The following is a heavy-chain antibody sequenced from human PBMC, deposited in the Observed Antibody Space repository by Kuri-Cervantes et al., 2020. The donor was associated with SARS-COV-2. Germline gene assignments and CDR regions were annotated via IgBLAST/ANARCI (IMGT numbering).Heavy chain of an antibody. CDR2: IDHSGST. D-gene: IGHD7-27*01. CDR3: ARLTGDRGQGYDY. V-gene: IGHV4-34*01. J-gene: IGHJ4*02. Sequence: SETLSPTCGVYGGPSSGYYWSWIRQPPGKGLGWIGEIDHSGSTNFNPSLKSRVTISIDTSNNPFSLKLSSVTAADTAVYYCARLTGDRGQGYDYWGQGTLVTVSS. CDR1: GGPSSGYY.